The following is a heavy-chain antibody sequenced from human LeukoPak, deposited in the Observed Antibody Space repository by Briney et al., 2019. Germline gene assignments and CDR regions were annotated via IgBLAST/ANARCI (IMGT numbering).Heavy chain of an antibody. CDR2: IKQDGSEK. CDR1: GFTFSSYW. D-gene: IGHD3-10*01. V-gene: IGHV3-7*03. Sequence: GGSLRLSCAASGFTFSSYWMSWVRQAPGKGLEWVANIKQDGSEKYYVDSVKGRFTISRDNAKNSLYLQMNSLRAEDTAVYYCAKDWDDVLLWYRDAFDIWGQGTMVTVSS. J-gene: IGHJ3*02. CDR3: AKDWDDVLLWYRDAFDI.